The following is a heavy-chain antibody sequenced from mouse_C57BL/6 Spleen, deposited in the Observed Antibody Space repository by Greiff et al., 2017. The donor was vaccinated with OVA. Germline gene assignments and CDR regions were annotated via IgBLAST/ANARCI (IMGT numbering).Heavy chain of an antibody. D-gene: IGHD1-1*01. CDR2: IHPSDSDT. J-gene: IGHJ3*01. CDR3: AIGYYYSNCDVYAWYAY. CDR1: GYTFTSYW. Sequence: QVQLQQPGADLVKPGASVKVSCKASGYTFTSYWMHWVKQRPGQGLEWIGRIHPSDSDTNSNQTFKGKATLTVDKSSSTPYMQLSSLTSEDSAFFLCAIGYYYSNCDVYAWYAYWGQGTLVTVSA. V-gene: IGHV1-74*01.